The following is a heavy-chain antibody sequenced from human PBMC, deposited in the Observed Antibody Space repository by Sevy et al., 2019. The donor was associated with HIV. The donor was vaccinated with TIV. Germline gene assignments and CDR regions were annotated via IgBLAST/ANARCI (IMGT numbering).Heavy chain of an antibody. V-gene: IGHV3-21*04. CDR3: ASPLNYYDSPSAY. J-gene: IGHJ4*02. CDR1: GFTFSYYD. CDR2: ISSGCSYI. D-gene: IGHD3-22*01. Sequence: GGSLRLSCAASGFTFSYYDMNWVRQAPGKGLEWVSSISSGCSYIFYADSVKGRFTISRDNAKNSLYLQMNSLRAEDTAVYYCASPLNYYDSPSAYWGQGTLVTVSS.